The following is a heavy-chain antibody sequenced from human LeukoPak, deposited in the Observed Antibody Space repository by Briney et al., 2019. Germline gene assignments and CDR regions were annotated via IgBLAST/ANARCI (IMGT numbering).Heavy chain of an antibody. D-gene: IGHD6-6*01. J-gene: IGHJ5*02. V-gene: IGHV4-39*07. CDR3: ARDSHSSSSRLHWFDP. CDR2: IYYSGST. CDR1: GGSISSSSYY. Sequence: PSETLSLTCTVSGGSISSSSYYWGWIRQPPGKGLEWIGSIYYSGSTYYNPSLKSRVTISVDTSKNQFSLKLSSVTAADTAVYYCARDSHSSSSRLHWFDPWGQGTLVTVSS.